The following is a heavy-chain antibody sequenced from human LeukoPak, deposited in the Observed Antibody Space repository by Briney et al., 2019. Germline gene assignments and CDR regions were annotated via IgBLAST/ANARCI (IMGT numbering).Heavy chain of an antibody. D-gene: IGHD2-2*01. CDR2: INPNSDGT. J-gene: IGHJ4*02. Sequence: ASVKVSCKASGYTFTGYYMHWVRQAPGQGLEWMGWINPNSDGTNYAQKFQGRVTMTRDTSISTAYMELSRLRSDDTAVYYCARGDDFTSCLDYWGQGTLVTVSS. V-gene: IGHV1-2*02. CDR1: GYTFTGYY. CDR3: ARGDDFTSCLDY.